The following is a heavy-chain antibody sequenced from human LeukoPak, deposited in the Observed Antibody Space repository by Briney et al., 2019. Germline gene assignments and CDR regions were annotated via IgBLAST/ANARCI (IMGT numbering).Heavy chain of an antibody. CDR3: AKGPTVPVADCYFDY. J-gene: IGHJ4*02. CDR1: GFTFSSYA. CDR2: ISGSGGTT. Sequence: PGGSLRLSCTASGFTFSSYAMSWVRQAPGKGLEWVSAISGSGGTTYYADSVKGRFTISRDNSKNTLYLQMNSLRVEDTAIYYCAKGPTVPVADCYFDYWGQGTLVTVSS. D-gene: IGHD6-19*01. V-gene: IGHV3-23*01.